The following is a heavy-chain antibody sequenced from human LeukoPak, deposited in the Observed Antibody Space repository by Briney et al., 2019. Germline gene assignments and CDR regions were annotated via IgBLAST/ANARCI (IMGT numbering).Heavy chain of an antibody. Sequence: GGSLRLSCAASGFSFSSSWMHWVRQVPGKGLEWVSRINDDETSTTYAESVKGRFTISRDNAKNSLYLQMNSLRAEDTAVYYCARGGYSGYRPWGQGTLVTVSS. V-gene: IGHV3-74*01. J-gene: IGHJ5*02. D-gene: IGHD5-12*01. CDR2: INDDETST. CDR1: GFSFSSSW. CDR3: ARGGYSGYRP.